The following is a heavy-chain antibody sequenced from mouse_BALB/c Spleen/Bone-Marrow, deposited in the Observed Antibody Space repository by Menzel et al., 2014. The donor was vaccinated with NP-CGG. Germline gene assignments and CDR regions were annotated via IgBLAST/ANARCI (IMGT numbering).Heavy chain of an antibody. D-gene: IGHD2-1*01. CDR2: IRSKANNHAT. Sequence: DVKLVESGGGLVQPGGSMKLSCAASGSTFSDAWMDWVRQSPEKGLEWVAEIRSKANNHATYYAESVKGRLTISGDDSKSSAYLQMNSLRAEDTGIYYCTRYGNYGYFDVWGAGTTVTVSS. CDR3: TRYGNYGYFDV. J-gene: IGHJ1*01. CDR1: GSTFSDAW. V-gene: IGHV6-6*01.